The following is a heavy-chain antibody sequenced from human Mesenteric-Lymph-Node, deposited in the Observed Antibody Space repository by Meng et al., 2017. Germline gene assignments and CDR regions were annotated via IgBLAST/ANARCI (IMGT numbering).Heavy chain of an antibody. J-gene: IGHJ4*02. CDR1: GFTFSTYE. CDR3: AKLGPGVATIKGKYYFDY. V-gene: IGHV3-48*03. D-gene: IGHD5-12*01. CDR2: ISSSGRTI. Sequence: GESLKISCAASGFTFSTYEMNWVRQPPGKGLEWVSYISSSGRTIYSADSLKSRFTISRDNAKNSLSLQVNSLRAEDTAVYYCAKLGPGVATIKGKYYFDYWGQRTLVTVSS.